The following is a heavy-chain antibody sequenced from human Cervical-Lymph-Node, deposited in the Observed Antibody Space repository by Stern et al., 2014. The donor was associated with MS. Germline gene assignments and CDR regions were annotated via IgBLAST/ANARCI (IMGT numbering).Heavy chain of an antibody. Sequence: VHLVESGAEVKKPGASVTVSCKASGYTFTSYVMHWVRQAPGQRLEWMGCPSPDNGNKGYSQKFQGRVTFTRDTSASTAYMQVSSLGSEDTAVYYCARGGEDDIIDLWGQGTLVTVPS. D-gene: IGHD1-1*01. CDR3: ARGGEDDIIDL. V-gene: IGHV1-3*01. CDR2: PSPDNGNK. CDR1: GYTFTSYV. J-gene: IGHJ5*02.